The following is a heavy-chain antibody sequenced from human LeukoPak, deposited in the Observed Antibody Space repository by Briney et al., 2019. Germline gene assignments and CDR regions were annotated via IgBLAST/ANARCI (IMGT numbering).Heavy chain of an antibody. V-gene: IGHV2-26*01. CDR3: ARIPDTTTTVSGFDY. Sequence: SGPVLVKPTETLTLTCTVSGFSLSSPKMGVSWVRQPPGKTLEWLAHIFSSDTKYYSTSLKSRLTTSKDTSKIQVVLTMTNMDPVDTATYYCARIPDTTTTVSGFDYWGLGTLVTVSS. CDR2: IFSSDTK. J-gene: IGHJ4*02. D-gene: IGHD4-11*01. CDR1: GFSLSSPKMG.